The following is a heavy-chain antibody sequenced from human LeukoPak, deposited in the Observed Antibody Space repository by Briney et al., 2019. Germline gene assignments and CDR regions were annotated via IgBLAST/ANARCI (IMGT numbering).Heavy chain of an antibody. CDR1: GGSISSGSYY. V-gene: IGHV4-61*02. CDR3: ARDHEVVPSYYYMDV. J-gene: IGHJ6*03. D-gene: IGHD2-2*01. Sequence: SQTLSLTCTVSGGSISSGSYYWSWIRQPAGKGLEWIGRIYTSGSTNYNPSLKSRGTISVDTSKNQFSLKLSSVTAADTAVYYCARDHEVVPSYYYMDVWGKGTTVTVSS. CDR2: IYTSGST.